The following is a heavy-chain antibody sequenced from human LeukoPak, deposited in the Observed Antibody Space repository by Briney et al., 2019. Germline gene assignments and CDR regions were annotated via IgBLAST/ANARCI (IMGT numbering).Heavy chain of an antibody. CDR3: ARELWFVNAPGSWLDP. CDR2: IFRTGNS. V-gene: IGHV4-30-2*01. Sequence: SETLSLTCAVSGDSISSSDYSWSWIRRPSGKGLEWIGYIFRTGNSYYNPSLKSRVTISVDRSKNQFSLRLTSVTAADTAVYYCARELWFVNAPGSWLDPWGQGTLVTVSS. CDR1: GDSISSSDYS. J-gene: IGHJ5*02. D-gene: IGHD2-21*01.